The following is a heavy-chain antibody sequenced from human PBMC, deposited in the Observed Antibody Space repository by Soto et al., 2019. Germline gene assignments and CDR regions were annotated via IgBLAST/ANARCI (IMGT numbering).Heavy chain of an antibody. CDR3: AGYGSGSYYNAGFYYYGMDV. CDR1: GFTFSSYS. V-gene: IGHV3-21*01. Sequence: GGSLRLSCAASGFTFSSYSMNWVRQAPGKGLEWVSSISSSSSYIYYADSVKGRFTISRDNAKNSLYLQMSSLRAEDTAVYYCAGYGSGSYYNAGFYYYGMDVWGQGTTVTVSS. J-gene: IGHJ6*02. D-gene: IGHD3-10*01. CDR2: ISSSSSYI.